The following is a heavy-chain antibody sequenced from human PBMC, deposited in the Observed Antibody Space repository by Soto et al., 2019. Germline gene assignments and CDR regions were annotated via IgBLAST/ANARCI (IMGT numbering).Heavy chain of an antibody. CDR1: GAALKSGNYY. CDR3: ARLRITPNNDKWFNP. V-gene: IGHV4-31*03. J-gene: IGHJ5*02. CDR2: IYVTGAV. D-gene: IGHD2-15*01. Sequence: PSETLSLTCSVSGAALKSGNYYWSWIRQVPGKGLEWIGHIYVTGAVDYNPSLRDRITISQDTAERQFSLNLSLVTAADTAVYNFARLRITPNNDKWFNPRGQGAQVTLST.